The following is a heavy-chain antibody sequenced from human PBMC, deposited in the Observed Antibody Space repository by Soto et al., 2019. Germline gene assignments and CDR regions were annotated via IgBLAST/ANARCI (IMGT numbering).Heavy chain of an antibody. V-gene: IGHV1-69*13. CDR2: IIPIFGTA. J-gene: IGHJ3*02. CDR3: ARGRRDGYNGPYAFDI. CDR1: GGTFSSYA. Sequence: SVKVSCKASGGTFSSYAISWVRQAPGQGLEWMGGIIPIFGTANYAQKFQGRVTITADESTSTAYMELSSLRSEDTAVYYCARGRRDGYNGPYAFDIWGQGTMVTVSS. D-gene: IGHD5-12*01.